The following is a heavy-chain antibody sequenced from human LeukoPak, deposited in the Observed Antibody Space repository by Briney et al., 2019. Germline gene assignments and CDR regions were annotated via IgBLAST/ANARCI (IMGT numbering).Heavy chain of an antibody. J-gene: IGHJ3*02. Sequence: TGGSLRLSCAASGFTFSDYYMSWIRQAPGKGLEWVSYISSSGSTIYYADSVKGRFTISRDNAKNSLYLQMNSLRAEDTAVYYCARPITISGATDAFDIWGQGTMVTVSS. CDR1: GFTFSDYY. D-gene: IGHD3-3*01. CDR3: ARPITISGATDAFDI. CDR2: ISSSGSTI. V-gene: IGHV3-11*04.